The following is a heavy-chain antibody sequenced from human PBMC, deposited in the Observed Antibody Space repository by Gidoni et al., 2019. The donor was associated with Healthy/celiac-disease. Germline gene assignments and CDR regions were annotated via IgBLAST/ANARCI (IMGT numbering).Heavy chain of an antibody. CDR2: ISSSSSYI. Sequence: EVQLVDSGGGLVKPGGSLSLSCAACGFTFSRYSMNWVRQAPGKGLEWVSSISSSSSYIYYADSVKGRFTISRDNAKNSLYLQMNSLRAEDTAVYYCASRGDSSGYWGQGTLVTVSS. D-gene: IGHD3-22*01. J-gene: IGHJ4*02. V-gene: IGHV3-21*01. CDR3: ASRGDSSGY. CDR1: GFTFSRYS.